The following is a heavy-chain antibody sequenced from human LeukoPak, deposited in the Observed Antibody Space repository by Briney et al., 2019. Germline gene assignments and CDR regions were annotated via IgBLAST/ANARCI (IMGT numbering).Heavy chain of an antibody. CDR3: ARGSRGYYMDV. J-gene: IGHJ6*03. CDR2: IYYSGST. D-gene: IGHD1-1*01. V-gene: IGHV4-39*07. CDR1: GGSISSSSYY. Sequence: SETLSLTCTVSGGSISSSSYYWGWIRQPPGKGLEWIGSIYYSGSTYYNPSLKSRVTISVDTSKNQFSLKLSSVTAADTAVYYCARGSRGYYMDVWGKGTTVTVS.